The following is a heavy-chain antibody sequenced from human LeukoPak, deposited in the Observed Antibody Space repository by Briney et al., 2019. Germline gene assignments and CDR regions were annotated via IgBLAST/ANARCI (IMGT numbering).Heavy chain of an antibody. CDR1: GFTFSSYD. CDR2: IGTAGDT. Sequence: GGSLRLSCAASGFTFSSYDMYWVRLATGKGLEWVSAIGTAGDTYYPGSVKGRFTISRENAKNSLYLQMNSLRIGDTAVYYCVRGPYCSGGSCYGHFDHWGQGTLVTASS. CDR3: VRGPYCSGGSCYGHFDH. J-gene: IGHJ4*02. D-gene: IGHD2-15*01. V-gene: IGHV3-13*01.